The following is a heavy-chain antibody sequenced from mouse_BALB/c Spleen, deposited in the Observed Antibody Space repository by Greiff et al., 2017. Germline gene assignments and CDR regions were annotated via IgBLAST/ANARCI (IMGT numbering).Heavy chain of an antibody. J-gene: IGHJ2*01. V-gene: IGHV5-6-5*01. CDR3: ARGYRYDGF. CDR1: GFTFSSYA. CDR2: ISSGGST. Sequence: LQQSGGGLVKPGGSLKLSCAASGFTFSSYAMSWVRQTPEKRLEWVASISSGGSTYYPDSVKGRFTISRDNARNILYLQMSSLRSEDTAMYYCARGYRYDGFWGQGTTLTGSS. D-gene: IGHD2-14*01.